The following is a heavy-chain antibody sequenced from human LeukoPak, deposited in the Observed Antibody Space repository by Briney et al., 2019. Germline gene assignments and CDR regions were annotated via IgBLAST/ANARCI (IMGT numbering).Heavy chain of an antibody. J-gene: IGHJ4*02. V-gene: IGHV4-59*01. Sequence: SETLSLTCTVSGGSISSYYWSWIRQPPGKGLEWIGYIYYSGSTNYNPSLKSRVTVSVDTSKNQFSLKLSSVTAADTAVYYCARGHDFWSGYIYWGQGTLVTVSS. CDR3: ARGHDFWSGYIY. CDR1: GGSISSYY. CDR2: IYYSGST. D-gene: IGHD3-3*01.